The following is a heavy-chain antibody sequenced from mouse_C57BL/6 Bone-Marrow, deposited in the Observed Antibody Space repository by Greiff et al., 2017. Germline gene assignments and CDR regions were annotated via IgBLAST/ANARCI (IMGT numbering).Heavy chain of an antibody. D-gene: IGHD2-5*01. CDR3: AREEASYYSNYVDAMDY. V-gene: IGHV1-55*01. CDR1: GYTFTSYW. CDR2: IYPGSGST. Sequence: VQLQQPGAELVKPGASVKMSCKASGYTFTSYWITWVKQRPGQGLEWIGDIYPGSGSTNYNEKFKSKATLTVDKSSSTAYMQLSSLTSEDSAVYYCAREEASYYSNYVDAMDYWGQGTSVTVSS. J-gene: IGHJ4*01.